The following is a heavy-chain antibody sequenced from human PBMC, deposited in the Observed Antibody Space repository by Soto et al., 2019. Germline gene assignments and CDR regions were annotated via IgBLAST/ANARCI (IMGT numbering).Heavy chain of an antibody. V-gene: IGHV1-46*01. CDR3: ARELRGGYSAY. D-gene: IGHD3-16*01. CDR2: ITPSGGAT. Sequence: ASVKVSCKTSGYTFTSYHIHWVRQAPGQGLEWVGIITPSGGATMYAQKFQGRVTMTRDTSTSTVYMELSTLTYEDTAVYYCARELRGGYSAYRGPGTRVTVSS. CDR1: GYTFTSYH. J-gene: IGHJ4*02.